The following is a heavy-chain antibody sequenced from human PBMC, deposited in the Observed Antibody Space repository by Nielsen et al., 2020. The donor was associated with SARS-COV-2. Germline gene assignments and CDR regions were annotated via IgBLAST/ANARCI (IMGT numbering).Heavy chain of an antibody. D-gene: IGHD3-3*01. V-gene: IGHV1-3*01. CDR1: GYIFSHYA. J-gene: IGHJ3*02. CDR3: ARGGLFLNAFDI. Sequence: ASVKVSCKPSGYIFSHYAMHWVRQAPGQRPEWVGWMNPEKGNSQFSQTFRDRVTITSDTSAGTFYMELSSLRIEDTAVYFCARGGLFLNAFDIWGQGTMVTVSS. CDR2: MNPEKGNS.